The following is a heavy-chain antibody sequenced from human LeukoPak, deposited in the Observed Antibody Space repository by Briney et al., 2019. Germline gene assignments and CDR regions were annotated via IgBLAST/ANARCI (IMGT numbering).Heavy chain of an antibody. CDR1: GGSISSRSYY. Sequence: SETLSLTCTVSGGSISSRSYYWGWIRQPPGKGLEWIGSIYYSGSTYYNPSLQSRVTISADTSKDQFSLKLSSITAADTAFYYCARPPGIAAAWFDPWGQGTLVTVSS. CDR2: IYYSGST. D-gene: IGHD6-13*01. V-gene: IGHV4-39*01. J-gene: IGHJ5*02. CDR3: ARPPGIAAAWFDP.